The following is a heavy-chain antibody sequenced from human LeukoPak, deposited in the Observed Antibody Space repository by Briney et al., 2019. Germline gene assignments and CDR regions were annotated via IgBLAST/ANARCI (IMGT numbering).Heavy chain of an antibody. CDR3: ARDGEDGYNHFDY. CDR2: ISSSSTI. V-gene: IGHV3-48*01. CDR1: GLTFSSYS. D-gene: IGHD5-24*01. J-gene: IGHJ4*02. Sequence: PGGSLRLSCVASGLTFSSYSMNWVRQAPGKGLEWVSYISSSSTIYYADSVKGRSTISRDNAKNSLYLQMNSLRAEDTAVYYCARDGEDGYNHFDYWGQGTLVTVSS.